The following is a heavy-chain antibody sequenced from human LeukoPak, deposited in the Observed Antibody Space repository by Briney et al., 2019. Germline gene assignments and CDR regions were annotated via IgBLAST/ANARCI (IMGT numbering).Heavy chain of an antibody. V-gene: IGHV3-23*01. CDR1: GFTFSSYA. CDR3: AKSPVTS. CDR2: ISAGGST. J-gene: IGHJ5*02. D-gene: IGHD4-11*01. Sequence: HPGGSLRLSCAASGFTFSSYAMSWVRQAPGKGLEWVSLISAGGSTYYADSVKGRFTISRDNSKNTLYLQMNSLRAEDTAVYYCAKSPVTSWGQGTLVTVSS.